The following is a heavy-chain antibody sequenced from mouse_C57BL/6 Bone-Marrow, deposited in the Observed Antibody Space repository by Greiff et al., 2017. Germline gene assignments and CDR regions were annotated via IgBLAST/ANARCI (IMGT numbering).Heavy chain of an antibody. Sequence: VQLQQPGAELVKPGASVKLSCKASGYTFTSYWMQWVKQRPGQGLEWIGEIDPSDSYTNYNQKFKGKATLTVDTSSSTAYMQLSSLTSEDSAVYYCARRSSTMISAWFAYWSQGTLVTVSA. D-gene: IGHD2-4*01. CDR2: IDPSDSYT. V-gene: IGHV1-50*01. J-gene: IGHJ3*01. CDR1: GYTFTSYW. CDR3: ARRSSTMISAWFAY.